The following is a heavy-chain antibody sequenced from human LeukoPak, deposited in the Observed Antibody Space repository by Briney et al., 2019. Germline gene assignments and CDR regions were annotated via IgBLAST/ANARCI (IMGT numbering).Heavy chain of an antibody. CDR2: IYYSGST. CDR3: ARHRGEYDYVWGSYRSLTPHYFDY. J-gene: IGHJ4*02. D-gene: IGHD3-16*02. Sequence: PSETLSLTCTVSGGSISSSSYYWGWIRQPPGKGLEWIGSIYYSGSTYYNPSLKSRVTISVDTSKNQFSLKLSSVTAADTAVYYCARHRGEYDYVWGSYRSLTPHYFDYWGQGTLVTGSS. V-gene: IGHV4-39*01. CDR1: GGSISSSSYY.